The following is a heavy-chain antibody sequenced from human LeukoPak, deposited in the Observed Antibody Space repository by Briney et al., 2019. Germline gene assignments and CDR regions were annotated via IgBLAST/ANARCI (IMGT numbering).Heavy chain of an antibody. Sequence: SETLSLTCTVSGGSVTSDYWSWIRQPAGKGLEWIGRIYFSGSINYNPSLRSRVAMSVGTSKNQLSLRLSSVTAADTAVYYCARGAGPFDYWGQGTLVTVSS. J-gene: IGHJ4*02. V-gene: IGHV4-4*07. CDR1: GGSVTSDY. D-gene: IGHD6-19*01. CDR3: ARGAGPFDY. CDR2: IYFSGSI.